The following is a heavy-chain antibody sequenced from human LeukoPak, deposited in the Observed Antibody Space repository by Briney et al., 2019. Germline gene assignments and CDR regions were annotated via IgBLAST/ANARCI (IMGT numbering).Heavy chain of an antibody. CDR3: ARGERVYDILTGYYSSSYWFDP. Sequence: ASVKVSCKASGYTFTGYYMHWVRQAPGQGLEWMGWINPNSGGTNYAQKFQGRVTMTRDTSISTAYMELSRLRSDDTAVYYCARGERVYDILTGYYSSSYWFDPWGQGTLVTVSS. CDR1: GYTFTGYY. D-gene: IGHD3-9*01. CDR2: INPNSGGT. V-gene: IGHV1-2*02. J-gene: IGHJ5*02.